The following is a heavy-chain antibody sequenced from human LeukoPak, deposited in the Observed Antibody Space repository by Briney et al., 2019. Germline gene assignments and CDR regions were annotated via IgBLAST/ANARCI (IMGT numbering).Heavy chain of an antibody. CDR2: IYTSGST. Sequence: SETLSLTCTISGGSISSDTYYWSWIRQPAGKGLEWIGRIYTSGSTNYNPSLKSRVTISLDTSKKHLSLKLSSVTAADTAVYYCARGGYCSSTSCYPGGYYYYYMDVWGKGTTVTVSS. CDR3: ARGGYCSSTSCYPGGYYYYYMDV. D-gene: IGHD2-2*03. CDR1: GGSISSDTYY. J-gene: IGHJ6*03. V-gene: IGHV4-61*02.